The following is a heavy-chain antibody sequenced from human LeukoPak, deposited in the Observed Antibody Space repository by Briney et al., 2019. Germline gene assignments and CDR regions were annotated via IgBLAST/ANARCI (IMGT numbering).Heavy chain of an antibody. J-gene: IGHJ3*02. V-gene: IGHV3-53*01. CDR3: ARDRGGDAFDI. CDR2: IHSAGTT. Sequence: QPGGSLRLSCAASGFTVSSNYMSWVRQAPGKGLKWVSLIHSAGTTYYADSVKGRFTISRDNSKNTLYLQMHSLRPEDTAVYYCARDRGGDAFDIWGQGTMVTVSS. CDR1: GFTVSSNY. D-gene: IGHD3-16*01.